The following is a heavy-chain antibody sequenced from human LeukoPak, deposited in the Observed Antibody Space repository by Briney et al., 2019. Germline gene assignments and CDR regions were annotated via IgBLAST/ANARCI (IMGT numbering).Heavy chain of an antibody. CDR2: ISWLSGNI. CDR1: GFTFDDYA. D-gene: IGHD3-10*01. V-gene: IGHV3-9*01. Sequence: GGSLRLSCAASGFTFDDYAMHWVRQAPWKGLEWVSGISWLSGNIAYADSVKGRFTISRDNVKKMVFLQMNSLRGEDTAVYYCAKNDQVRGIFALHAWGQGTLVTVSS. J-gene: IGHJ5*02. CDR3: AKNDQVRGIFALHA.